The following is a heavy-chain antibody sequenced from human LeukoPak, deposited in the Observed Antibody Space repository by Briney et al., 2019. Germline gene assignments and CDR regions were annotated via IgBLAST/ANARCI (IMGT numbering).Heavy chain of an antibody. Sequence: KPSETLSVTCAVYGGSFSGYYWSWIRQPPGKGLEWIGYIYYSGSTNYNPSLKSRVTISVDTSKNQFSLKLSSVTAADTAVYYCARLDYYGSGSYVWGQGTLVTVSS. J-gene: IGHJ4*02. CDR2: IYYSGST. CDR1: GGSFSGYY. V-gene: IGHV4-59*08. CDR3: ARLDYYGSGSYV. D-gene: IGHD3-10*01.